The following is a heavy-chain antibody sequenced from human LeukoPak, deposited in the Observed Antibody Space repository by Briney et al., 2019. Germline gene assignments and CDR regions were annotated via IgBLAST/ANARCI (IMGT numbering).Heavy chain of an antibody. CDR1: GGSISSYY. CDR3: ARENSGSYRELDY. V-gene: IGHV4-4*07. D-gene: IGHD1-26*01. Sequence: SETLSLTCTVSGGSISSYYWSWIRQPAGKGLEWIGRMYTSGSTNYNPSLKSRVTMLVDTSKNLFSLKLSSVTAADTAVFYCARENSGSYRELDYWGQGTLVTVSS. CDR2: MYTSGST. J-gene: IGHJ4*02.